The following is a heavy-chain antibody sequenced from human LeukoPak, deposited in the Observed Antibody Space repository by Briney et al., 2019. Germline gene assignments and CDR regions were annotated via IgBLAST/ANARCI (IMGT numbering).Heavy chain of an antibody. V-gene: IGHV3-21*01. CDR1: GFTFSSYS. D-gene: IGHD2-21*02. CDR2: ISSSSNDI. J-gene: IGHJ4*02. CDR3: ARGATADTRHLDY. Sequence: GGSLRLSCAASGFTFSSYSMNWVRQAPGKGLEWVSIISSSSNDIHYADSVKGRFTISRDNTKNSVYLQMNSLRDEDTAVYSCARGATADTRHLDYWGQGSLVPVSS.